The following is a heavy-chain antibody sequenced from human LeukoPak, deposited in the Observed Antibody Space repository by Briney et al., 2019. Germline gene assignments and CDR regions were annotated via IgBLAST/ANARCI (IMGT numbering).Heavy chain of an antibody. CDR3: ARVSHGDSSGYFGGLDY. V-gene: IGHV1-69*01. CDR2: IIPIFGTA. D-gene: IGHD3-22*01. CDR1: GGTFSSYA. J-gene: IGHJ4*02. Sequence: SVKVPCKASGGTFSSYAISWVRQAPGQGLEWMGGIIPIFGTANYAQKFQGRVTITADESTSTAYMELSSLRSEDTAVYYCARVSHGDSSGYFGGLDYWGQGTLVTVSS.